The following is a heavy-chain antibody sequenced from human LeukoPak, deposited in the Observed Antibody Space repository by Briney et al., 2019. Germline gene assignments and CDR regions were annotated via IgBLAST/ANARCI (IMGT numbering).Heavy chain of an antibody. Sequence: GGSLRLSCATSGLNSNDYAMHWVRQAPEKGLEWVSLISGDGDRTYYADSVKGRFTISRDNSKNSLYLQVNSLRNDETTLYYCTKDLLAGARAVLPFDYWGQGTLVTVSS. V-gene: IGHV3-43*02. CDR1: GLNSNDYA. D-gene: IGHD3-3*02. J-gene: IGHJ4*02. CDR3: TKDLLAGARAVLPFDY. CDR2: ISGDGDRT.